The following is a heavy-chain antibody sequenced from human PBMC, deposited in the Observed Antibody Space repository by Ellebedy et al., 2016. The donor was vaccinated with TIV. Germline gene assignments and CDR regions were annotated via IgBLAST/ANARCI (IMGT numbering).Heavy chain of an antibody. D-gene: IGHD2-21*01. CDR2: ISGSGGST. J-gene: IGHJ3*02. V-gene: IGHV3-23*01. CDR1: GFTFSSYA. CDR3: AKDSGWGCGGDCYDAFDI. Sequence: GGSLRLSXAASGFTFSSYAMSWVRQAPGKGLEWVSAISGSGGSTYYADSVKGRFTISRDNSKNTLYLQMNSLRAEDTAVYYCAKDSGWGCGGDCYDAFDIWGQGTMVTVSS.